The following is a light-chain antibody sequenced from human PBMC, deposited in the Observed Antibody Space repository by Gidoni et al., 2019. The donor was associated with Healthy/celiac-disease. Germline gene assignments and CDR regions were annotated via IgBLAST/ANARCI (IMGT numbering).Light chain of an antibody. Sequence: ELVLTQSPGTLSLSPGERATLSCRASQSVSSSYLAGYQQKPGPAPRLLIYGASSRATGIPDRFSGSGSGTDFTLTISRLEPEDFAVYYCQQYGSSPPWTFGQGTKVEIK. CDR2: GAS. CDR3: QQYGSSPPWT. CDR1: QSVSSSY. V-gene: IGKV3-20*01. J-gene: IGKJ1*01.